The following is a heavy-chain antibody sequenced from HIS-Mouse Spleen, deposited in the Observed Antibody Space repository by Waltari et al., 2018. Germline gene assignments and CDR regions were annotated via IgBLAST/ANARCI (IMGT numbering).Heavy chain of an antibody. J-gene: IGHJ4*02. CDR3: AKDKHHAFDY. V-gene: IGHV3-30*18. CDR2: ISYDGSNK. Sequence: QVQLVESGGGVVQPGRSLRLSCAASGFTFRSYGMHWVRQAPGKGWEWVEVISYDGSNKYYADSVKGRFTISRDNSKNTLYLQMNSLRAEDTAVYYCAKDKHHAFDYWGQGTLVTVSS. CDR1: GFTFRSYG.